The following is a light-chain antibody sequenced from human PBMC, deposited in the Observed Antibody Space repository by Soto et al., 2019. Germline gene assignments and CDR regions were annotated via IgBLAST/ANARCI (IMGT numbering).Light chain of an antibody. CDR1: SSAVGAYNY. J-gene: IGLJ1*01. CDR3: CSYTNSAYV. Sequence: QSVLTQPRSVSGSPGQSVTISCTGTSSAVGAYNYVSWYQQHPAKAPNPMIYDVSKRPSGVPDRFSGSKSGNTASLTISGLQAEDEGDYYCCSYTNSAYVFGTGTKVTVL. CDR2: DVS. V-gene: IGLV2-11*01.